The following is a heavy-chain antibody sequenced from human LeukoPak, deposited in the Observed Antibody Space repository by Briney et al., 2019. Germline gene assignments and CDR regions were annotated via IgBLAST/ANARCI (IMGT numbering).Heavy chain of an antibody. D-gene: IGHD3-22*01. J-gene: IGHJ4*02. CDR1: GGSFSGYY. CDR3: ARGSGTNPTYYYDSSGYYYLD. CDR2: INHSGGT. V-gene: IGHV4-34*01. Sequence: SETLSLTCAVCGGSFSGYYWSWIRQPPGKGLEWIGEINHSGGTNYNPSLKSRVTISVDTSKNQFSLKLSSVTAADTAVYYCARGSGTNPTYYYDSSGYYYLDWGQGTLVTVSS.